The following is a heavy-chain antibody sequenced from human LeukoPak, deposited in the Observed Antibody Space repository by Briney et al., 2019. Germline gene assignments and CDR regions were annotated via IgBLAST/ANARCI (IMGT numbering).Heavy chain of an antibody. D-gene: IGHD3-16*01. Sequence: SQTLSLTCTVSGGSISSGGYYWSWIRHHPGTGLEWIGYIYYSGSTYYNPSLKSRVTISVDTSKNQFSLKLSSVTAADTAVYYCARVNPGPMFGFGGGFDYWGQGTLVTVSS. CDR3: ARVNPGPMFGFGGGFDY. V-gene: IGHV4-31*03. J-gene: IGHJ4*02. CDR1: GGSISSGGYY. CDR2: IYYSGST.